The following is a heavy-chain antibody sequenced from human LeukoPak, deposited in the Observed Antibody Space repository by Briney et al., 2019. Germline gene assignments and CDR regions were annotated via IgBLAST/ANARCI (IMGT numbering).Heavy chain of an antibody. Sequence: PSGTLSLTCTVSGGSISSSSYYWGWIRQPPGKGLEWIGSIYYSGSTYYNPSLKSRVTISVDTSKNQFSLKLSSVTAADTAVYYCSNYYYYYYMDVWGKGTTVTVSS. CDR3: SNYYYYYYMDV. CDR1: GGSISSSSYY. D-gene: IGHD4-11*01. CDR2: IYYSGST. J-gene: IGHJ6*03. V-gene: IGHV4-39*01.